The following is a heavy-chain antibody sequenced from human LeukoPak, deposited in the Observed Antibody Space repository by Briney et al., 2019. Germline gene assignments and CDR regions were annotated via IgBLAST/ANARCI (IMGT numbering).Heavy chain of an antibody. CDR2: IRYDGSNK. CDR3: AEWNSVYWYFDL. D-gene: IGHD1-1*01. J-gene: IGHJ2*01. Sequence: GGSLRLSCAASGFTFSSYGMHWVRQAPGKGLEWVAFIRYDGSNKYYADSVKGRFTISRDNSKNTLHLQMNSLRAEDTALYYCAEWNSVYWYFDLWGRGTLVTVSS. CDR1: GFTFSSYG. V-gene: IGHV3-30*02.